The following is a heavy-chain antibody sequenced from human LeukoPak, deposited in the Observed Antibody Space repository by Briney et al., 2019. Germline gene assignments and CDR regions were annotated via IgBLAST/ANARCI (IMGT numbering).Heavy chain of an antibody. D-gene: IGHD5-18*01. CDR2: ISGSGGST. CDR1: GFTFSSYA. V-gene: IGHV3-23*01. J-gene: IGHJ4*02. CDR3: AKDRRYSYGPFDY. Sequence: GGSLGLSCAASGFTFSSYAMSWVRQAPGKGLEWVSAISGSGGSTYYADSVKGRFTISRDNSKNTLYLQMNSLRAEDTAVYYCAKDRRYSYGPFDYWGQGTLVTVSS.